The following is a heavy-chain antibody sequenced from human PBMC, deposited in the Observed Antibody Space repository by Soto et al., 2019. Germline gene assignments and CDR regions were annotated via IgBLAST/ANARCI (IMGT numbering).Heavy chain of an antibody. J-gene: IGHJ4*02. Sequence: SETLSLTCAVYGGSFSGYYWSWIRQPPGKGLEWIGEINHSGSTNYNPSLKSRVTISVDTSKNQFSLKLSSVTAADTAVYYCARGAHGGNSTFDYWGQGTLVTVSS. CDR3: ARGAHGGNSTFDY. D-gene: IGHD2-21*02. V-gene: IGHV4-34*01. CDR2: INHSGST. CDR1: GGSFSGYY.